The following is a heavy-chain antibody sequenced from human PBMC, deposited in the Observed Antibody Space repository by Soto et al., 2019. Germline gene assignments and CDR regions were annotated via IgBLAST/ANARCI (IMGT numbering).Heavy chain of an antibody. V-gene: IGHV1-69*01. CDR2: IIPAFRKA. J-gene: IGHJ5*02. D-gene: IGHD6-13*01. CDR3: ARDRGIAAAGSGGNWLDP. Sequence: QVQLVQSGAEVKKPVSSVKVSCKASGGTFSSYGISWVRQAPGQGLEWMGGIIPAFRKANYAQKFQGRVTITADESTSTAYMELSSLRSEDTAVYYCARDRGIAAAGSGGNWLDPWGQGTLVTVSS. CDR1: GGTFSSYG.